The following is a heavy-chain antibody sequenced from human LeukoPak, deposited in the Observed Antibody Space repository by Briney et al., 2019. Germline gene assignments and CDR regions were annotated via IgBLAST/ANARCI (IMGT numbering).Heavy chain of an antibody. CDR2: ISGSGGST. CDR3: AKDRYGGVSRSRDLFDY. Sequence: GGSLRLSCAASGFTISSYAMSWVRQAPGKGLEWVSAISGSGGSTFYADSVKGRFTISRDNSKNTLYLQMNSLGAEDTAVYYCAKDRYGGVSRSRDLFDYWGQGTLVTVSS. D-gene: IGHD2-8*02. CDR1: GFTISSYA. J-gene: IGHJ4*02. V-gene: IGHV3-23*01.